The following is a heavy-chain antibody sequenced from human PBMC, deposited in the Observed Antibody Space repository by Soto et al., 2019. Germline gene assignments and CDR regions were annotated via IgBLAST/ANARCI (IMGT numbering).Heavy chain of an antibody. D-gene: IGHD1-1*01. Sequence: QVQLQQSGPGLVKPSETLSLTCSVSSGPSSSHNWGWIRQPPGRGLEWIGYVYSTGGTSYNPSLKSRVTIPAATATNHISLTLTSVTAADTAVYYCVRQGIGNLHGLVDVWGQGTTVRVSS. J-gene: IGHJ6*02. CDR2: VYSTGGT. CDR3: VRQGIGNLHGLVDV. CDR1: SGPSSSHN. V-gene: IGHV4-59*08.